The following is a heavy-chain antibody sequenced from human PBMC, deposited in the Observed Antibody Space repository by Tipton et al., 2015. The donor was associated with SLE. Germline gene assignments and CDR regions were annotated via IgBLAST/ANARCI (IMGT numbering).Heavy chain of an antibody. CDR2: IYHSGRT. CDR3: VRGLGEIDYGDYGDL. J-gene: IGHJ5*02. CDR1: GHSISSGHY. V-gene: IGHV4-38-2*02. D-gene: IGHD4-17*01. Sequence: TLSLTCTVSGHSISSGHYWGWIRQPPGRGLEWIGSIYHSGRTYYNPSLKSRVNISADTSKNQFSLRLTSVTAADTAVYYCVRGLGEIDYGDYGDLWGQGTLVTVSS.